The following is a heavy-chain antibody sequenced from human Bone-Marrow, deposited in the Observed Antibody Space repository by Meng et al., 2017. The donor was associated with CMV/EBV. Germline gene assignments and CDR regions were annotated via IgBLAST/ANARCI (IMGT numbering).Heavy chain of an antibody. D-gene: IGHD4-23*01. CDR3: VGGVATPAY. CDR2: ISFDGNTK. J-gene: IGHJ4*02. Sequence: GESLKISCAASRFTFSLYAMHWVRQAPGKGLEWVSVISFDGNTKYYADSVQGRFTISRDNSRNTLNLLMNSLRTEDTAVYYCVGGVATPAYWGPGTLATVSS. V-gene: IGHV3-30*04. CDR1: RFTFSLYA.